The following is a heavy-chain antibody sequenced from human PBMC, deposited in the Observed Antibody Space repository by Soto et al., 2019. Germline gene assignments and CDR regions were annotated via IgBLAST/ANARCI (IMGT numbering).Heavy chain of an antibody. CDR2: IIPIFGTA. V-gene: IGHV1-69*06. D-gene: IGHD2-15*01. Sequence: QVQLVQSGAEVKKPGSSVKVSCKASGGTFSSYAISWVLQAPGQGLEWMGGIIPIFGTANYAQKFQGRVTITADKSTSTAYMELSSLRSEDTAVYYCARDLLGSCSGGSCEGWFDPWGQGTLVTVSS. CDR1: GGTFSSYA. J-gene: IGHJ5*02. CDR3: ARDLLGSCSGGSCEGWFDP.